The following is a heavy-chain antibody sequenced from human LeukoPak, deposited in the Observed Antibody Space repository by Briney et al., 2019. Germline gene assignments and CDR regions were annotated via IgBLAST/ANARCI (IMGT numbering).Heavy chain of an antibody. CDR2: FSAYNGNT. CDR1: GYTFTSYG. V-gene: IGHV1-18*01. CDR3: ARDGYYYDSSGYYSGHYYYGMDV. Sequence: ASVKVSCKASGYTFTSYGISWVRQAPGQGLEWMGWFSAYNGNTSYAQKLQGRVTMTTDTSTSTAYMELRSLRSDDTAVYYCARDGYYYDSSGYYSGHYYYGMDVWGQWTTVTVSS. D-gene: IGHD3-22*01. J-gene: IGHJ6*02.